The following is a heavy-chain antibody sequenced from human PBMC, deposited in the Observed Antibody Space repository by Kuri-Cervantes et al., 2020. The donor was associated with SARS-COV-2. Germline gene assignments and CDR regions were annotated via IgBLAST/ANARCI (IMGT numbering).Heavy chain of an antibody. CDR1: GFTFTDHA. Sequence: GGSLRLSCAASGFTFTDHAMHWVRQAPGKGLQWVALISYDGTKEFYADSVKGRFTISRDNSKSTLYLQMNTLRTEDTAVYYCARGLVPAAVPPDTVPRALYGMDVWGQGTTVTVSS. J-gene: IGHJ6*02. V-gene: IGHV3-30-3*01. CDR3: ARGLVPAAVPPDTVPRALYGMDV. CDR2: ISYDGTKE. D-gene: IGHD2-2*01.